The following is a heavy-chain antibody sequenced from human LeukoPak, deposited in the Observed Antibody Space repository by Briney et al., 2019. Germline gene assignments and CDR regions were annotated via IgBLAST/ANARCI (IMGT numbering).Heavy chain of an antibody. J-gene: IGHJ4*02. CDR1: GFTFAPYT. Sequence: GGSLRLSCAASGFTFAPYTIHWVRQAPGKGLEWVAVISYDGDDKYYADSVKGRFTISRDNSKNTLYLQMNSLRAEDTAVYYCAKVLRVWENSGLFDYWGQGTLVTVSS. D-gene: IGHD3-16*01. V-gene: IGHV3-30*04. CDR2: ISYDGDDK. CDR3: AKVLRVWENSGLFDY.